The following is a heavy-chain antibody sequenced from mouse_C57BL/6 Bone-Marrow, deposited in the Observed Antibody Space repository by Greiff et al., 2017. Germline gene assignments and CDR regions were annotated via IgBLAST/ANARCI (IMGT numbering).Heavy chain of an antibody. J-gene: IGHJ2*01. CDR3: ARSGFITTVVPYYFDC. D-gene: IGHD1-1*01. Sequence: QVHVQQSGPELVKPGASVKISCKASGYAFSSSWMNWVKQRPGKGLEWIGRIYPGDGDTNYNGKFKGKATLTADKSSSTAYMQLSSLTSEDSAVYFCARSGFITTVVPYYFDCWGQGTTLTVSS. CDR2: IYPGDGDT. V-gene: IGHV1-82*01. CDR1: GYAFSSSW.